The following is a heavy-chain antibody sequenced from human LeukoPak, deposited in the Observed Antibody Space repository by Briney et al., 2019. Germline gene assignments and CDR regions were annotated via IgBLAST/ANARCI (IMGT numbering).Heavy chain of an antibody. CDR2: ISSSGSTI. V-gene: IGHV3-48*03. D-gene: IGHD2-2*01. CDR3: ARAGVPAAIDY. Sequence: PGGSLRLSCAASGFTFSSYEMNWVRQAPGKGLEWVSYISSSGSTIYYADSVKGRFTISRDNAKNSLYLQMNSLRAEDTAVYYCARAGVPAAIDYWGQGTLVTVCS. J-gene: IGHJ4*02. CDR1: GFTFSSYE.